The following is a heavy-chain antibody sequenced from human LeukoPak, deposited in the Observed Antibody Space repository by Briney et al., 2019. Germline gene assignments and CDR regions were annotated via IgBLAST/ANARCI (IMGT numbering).Heavy chain of an antibody. CDR1: GFTFSSYS. Sequence: GGSLRLSCAASGFTFSSYSMNWVRQAPGTGLEWVSYISSSSSTIYYADSVKGRFTISRDNAKNSLYLQMNSLRAEDTALYYCARAGTYYDFWSGYSLDYWGQGTLVTVSS. D-gene: IGHD3-3*01. CDR3: ARAGTYYDFWSGYSLDY. CDR2: ISSSSSTI. J-gene: IGHJ4*02. V-gene: IGHV3-48*01.